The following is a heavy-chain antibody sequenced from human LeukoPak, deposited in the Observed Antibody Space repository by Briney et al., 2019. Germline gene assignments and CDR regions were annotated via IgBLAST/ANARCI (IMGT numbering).Heavy chain of an antibody. Sequence: GESLKISCKGSGYSFTSYWIGWVRQMPGKGLEWMGIIYPGDSETRYSPSFQGQVTISAVKSISTAYLQWSSLKASDTAMYYCARRRDLYSGSYYPFDYWGQGTLVTVSS. CDR3: ARRRDLYSGSYYPFDY. CDR2: IYPGDSET. D-gene: IGHD1-26*01. J-gene: IGHJ4*02. V-gene: IGHV5-51*01. CDR1: GYSFTSYW.